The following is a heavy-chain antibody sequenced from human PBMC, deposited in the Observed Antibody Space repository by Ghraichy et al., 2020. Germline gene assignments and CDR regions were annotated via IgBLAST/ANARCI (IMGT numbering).Heavy chain of an antibody. J-gene: IGHJ6*03. D-gene: IGHD2-21*01. CDR2: ISSSSSYI. CDR1: GFTFSSYS. CDR3: ARGGGGSPNYYYYMDV. Sequence: GGSLRLSCAASGFTFSSYSMNWVRQAPGKGLEWVSSISSSSSYIYYADSVKGRFTISRDNAKNSLYLQMNSLRAEDTAVYYCARGGGGSPNYYYYMDVWGKGTTVTVSS. V-gene: IGHV3-21*01.